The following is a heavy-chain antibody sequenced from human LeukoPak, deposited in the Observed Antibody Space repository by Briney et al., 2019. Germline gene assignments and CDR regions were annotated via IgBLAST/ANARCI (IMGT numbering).Heavy chain of an antibody. V-gene: IGHV3-15*01. CDR1: GFTFSNHW. D-gene: IGHD1-1*01. CDR2: IKSKTDGGTT. Sequence: GGSLRLSCAASGFTFSNHWMHWVRQTPGKGLEWVGRIKSKTDGGTTDYAAPVKGRFTISRDDSKNTLYLQMNSLKTEDTAVYYCTTGNWLGVFDYWGQGTLVTVSS. CDR3: TTGNWLGVFDY. J-gene: IGHJ4*02.